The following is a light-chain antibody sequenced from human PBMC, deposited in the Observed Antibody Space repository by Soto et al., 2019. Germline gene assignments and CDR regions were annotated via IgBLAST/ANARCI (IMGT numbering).Light chain of an antibody. CDR3: QQYYATPPYT. V-gene: IGKV4-1*01. Sequence: DIVMTQSPDSLAVFLGERATINCKSSQSVLYSSNNKNYLAWYQQKAGPPPKLLIYWASTRESGVPDRFSGSGFGTDFTLTISSLQAEDVAVYYCQQYYATPPYTFGQGTKLEIK. CDR1: QSVLYSSNNKNY. J-gene: IGKJ2*01. CDR2: WAS.